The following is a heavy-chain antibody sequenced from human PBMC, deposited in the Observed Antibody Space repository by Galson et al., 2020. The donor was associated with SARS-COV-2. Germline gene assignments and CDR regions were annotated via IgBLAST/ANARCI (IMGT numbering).Heavy chain of an antibody. CDR1: GFTFSSYD. D-gene: IGHD2-2*01. CDR3: ARGGVGYCSSTSCAGGYYFEY. Sequence: GESLKISCAASGFTFSSYDMNWVRLAPGKGLEWVSSISRSTSYIYYADSVKGRFTISRDNAKNSLYLQMNSLRAEDTAVYYCARGGVGYCSSTSCAGGYYFEYWGQGTLVTVSS. CDR2: ISRSTSYI. V-gene: IGHV3-21*01. J-gene: IGHJ4*02.